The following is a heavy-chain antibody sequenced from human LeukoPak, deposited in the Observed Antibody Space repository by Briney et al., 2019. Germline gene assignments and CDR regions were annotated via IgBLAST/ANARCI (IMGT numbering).Heavy chain of an antibody. CDR1: GGSISSSSYY. D-gene: IGHD5-24*01. V-gene: IGHV4-39*06. Sequence: PSETLSLTCTVSGGSISSSSYYWGWIRQPPGKGLEWIGSIYYSGSIYYNPSLKSRVTISVYTSKNQFALKLSSVTAADTAVYYCAKSRWLQFYWSIDNKYYFDSWGQGTLVTVSS. J-gene: IGHJ4*02. CDR3: AKSRWLQFYWSIDNKYYFDS. CDR2: IYYSGSI.